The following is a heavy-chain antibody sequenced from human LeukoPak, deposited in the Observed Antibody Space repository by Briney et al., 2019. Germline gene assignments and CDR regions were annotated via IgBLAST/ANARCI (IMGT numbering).Heavy chain of an antibody. Sequence: GGSLRLSCEASGFXFSSYAMSWVRQAPGKGLEWVSAISGSGSSTYYADSVKGRFTISRDNSKNTLYLQMNSLRAEDTAVYYCARVGSPVAAGTPDYWGQGTLVTVSS. V-gene: IGHV3-23*01. D-gene: IGHD6-13*01. CDR1: GFXFSSYA. CDR2: ISGSGSST. J-gene: IGHJ4*02. CDR3: ARVGSPVAAGTPDY.